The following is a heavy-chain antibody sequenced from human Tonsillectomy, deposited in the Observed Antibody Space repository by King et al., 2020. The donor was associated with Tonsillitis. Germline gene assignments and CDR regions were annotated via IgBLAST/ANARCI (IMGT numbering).Heavy chain of an antibody. V-gene: IGHV3-23*04. D-gene: IGHD2-2*01. CDR3: AKLKGGQLPRDCFDF. CDR1: GFTFSSYA. J-gene: IGHJ3*01. Sequence: VQLVESGGGLVQPGGSLRLSCAASGFTFSSYAMSWVRQAPGKGLEWVSGISASGGSTYSADSVKGRFTIPRDNSKNKLYLQMNSLRAEDTGVYYCAKLKGGQLPRDCFDFWAQGP. CDR2: ISASGGST.